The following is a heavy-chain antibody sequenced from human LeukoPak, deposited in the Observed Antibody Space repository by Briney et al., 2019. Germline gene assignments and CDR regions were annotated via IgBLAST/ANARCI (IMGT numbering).Heavy chain of an antibody. Sequence: SETLSLTCAVYGGSFSGYYWSWIRQPLGKGLEWIGEINHSGSTNYNPSLKSRVTISVDTSKNQFSLKLSSVTAADTAVYYCAREGYYYGMDVWGQGTTVTVSS. V-gene: IGHV4-34*01. J-gene: IGHJ6*02. CDR3: AREGYYYGMDV. CDR2: INHSGST. CDR1: GGSFSGYY.